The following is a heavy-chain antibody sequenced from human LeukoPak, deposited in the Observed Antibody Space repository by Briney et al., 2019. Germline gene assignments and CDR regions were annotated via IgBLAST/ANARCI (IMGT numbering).Heavy chain of an antibody. CDR3: ARGDYYGHKGLDY. Sequence: GASVKVSCKASGYTFTSYYMHWVRQAPGQGLEWVGIIDPSGGSTSYAQKVQDRVTMTRDMSTSTVYMELSSLGSEDTAVYYCARGDYYGHKGLDYWGQGTLVTVSS. V-gene: IGHV1-46*01. D-gene: IGHD3-10*01. CDR2: IDPSGGST. CDR1: GYTFTSYY. J-gene: IGHJ4*02.